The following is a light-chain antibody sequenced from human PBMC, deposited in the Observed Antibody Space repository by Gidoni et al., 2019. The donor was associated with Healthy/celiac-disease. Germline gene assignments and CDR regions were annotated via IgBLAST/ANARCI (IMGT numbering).Light chain of an antibody. J-gene: IGKJ4*01. CDR2: DAS. Sequence: EIVLTQYPATLSLSPGERAPLSCRASQSVSSYLAWYQQKPGQAPRLLIYDASNRATGIPARFSGSGSWTDFTLTISSLEPEDFAVYYCQQRSNWPLTFGGGTKVEIK. V-gene: IGKV3-11*01. CDR1: QSVSSY. CDR3: QQRSNWPLT.